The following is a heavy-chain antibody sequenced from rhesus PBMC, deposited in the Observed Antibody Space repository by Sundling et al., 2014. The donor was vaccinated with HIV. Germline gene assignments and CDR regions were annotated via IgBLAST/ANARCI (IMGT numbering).Heavy chain of an antibody. CDR3: TSHYYSGSYYGLDS. CDR2: IRNKAYSYTT. V-gene: IGHV3-13*01. J-gene: IGHJ6*01. D-gene: IGHD3-16*01. CDR1: GFTFSNYY. Sequence: EVQLVESGGRLGAGLGGSLRLSCAASGFTFSNYYMHWVRQAQGKGLEWVGLIRNKAYSYTTEYAAAVKGRFSISRHDSKNTLYLQMSSLKTEDTAVYYCTSHYYSGSYYGLDSWGQGVVVTVSS.